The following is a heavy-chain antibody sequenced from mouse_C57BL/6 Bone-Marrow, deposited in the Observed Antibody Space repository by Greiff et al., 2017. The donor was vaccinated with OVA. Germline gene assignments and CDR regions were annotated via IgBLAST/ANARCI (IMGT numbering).Heavy chain of an antibody. J-gene: IGHJ1*03. CDR2: IHPNSGST. Sequence: QVQLKQPGAELVKPGASVKLSCKTSGYTFTSYWMHWVKQRPGQGLEWIGMIHPNSGSTNYNEKFKSKATLTVDKSSSTAYMQLSSLTSEDSAVYYSARGGFYYSNYVGWYFDVWGTGTTVTVSS. V-gene: IGHV1-64*01. D-gene: IGHD2-5*01. CDR3: ARGGFYYSNYVGWYFDV. CDR1: GYTFTSYW.